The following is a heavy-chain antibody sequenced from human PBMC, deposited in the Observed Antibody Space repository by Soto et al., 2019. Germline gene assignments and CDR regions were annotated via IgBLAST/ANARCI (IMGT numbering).Heavy chain of an antibody. J-gene: IGHJ4*02. D-gene: IGHD2-2*03. CDR1: GFTFRTYG. CDR3: AKGQIPGSTGSPGYFDS. V-gene: IGHV3-30*18. CDR2: VSYDGSRQ. Sequence: PXGSLRLSCAASGFTFRTYGMHWVRQAPGKGLEWVAVVSYDGSRQYYRESVRGRFIISRDNSKNTLSLQMNSLRPEDTSVYFCAKGQIPGSTGSPGYFDSWGQGNVVTVSS.